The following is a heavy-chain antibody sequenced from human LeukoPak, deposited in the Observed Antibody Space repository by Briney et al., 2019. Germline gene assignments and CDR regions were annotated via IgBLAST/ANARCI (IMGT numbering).Heavy chain of an antibody. CDR1: GYTFTGYY. V-gene: IGHV1-2*02. CDR3: ARVMGPTGTTYRYWFDP. CDR2: INPNSGGT. D-gene: IGHD1-1*01. J-gene: IGHJ5*02. Sequence: GASVKVSCKASGYTFTGYYMHWVRQAPGQGLEWMGWINPNSGGTNYAQKFQGRVTMTRDTSISTAYMELSRLRSGDTAVYYCARVMGPTGTTYRYWFDPWGQGTLVTVSS.